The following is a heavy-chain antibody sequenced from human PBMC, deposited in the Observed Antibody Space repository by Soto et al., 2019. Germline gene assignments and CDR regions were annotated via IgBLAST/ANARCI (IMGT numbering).Heavy chain of an antibody. V-gene: IGHV2-5*02. CDR3: IQSRCGGDCLQSYASYYDYGMDV. D-gene: IGHD2-21*02. CDR1: AFSLSTGGVG. CDR2: IYWDDDK. J-gene: IGHJ6*02. Sequence: QITLKESGPTLVKPTQTLTLTCTFSAFSLSTGGVGVGWIRQPPGKALEWLALIYWDDDKRYSPSLRSRLTIPKDTSKNQVVLTMTNMDPVDTATYYCIQSRCGGDCLQSYASYYDYGMDVWGQGTTVTVSS.